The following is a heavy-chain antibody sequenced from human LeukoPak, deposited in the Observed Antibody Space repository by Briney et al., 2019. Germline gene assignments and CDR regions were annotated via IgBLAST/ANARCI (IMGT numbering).Heavy chain of an antibody. J-gene: IGHJ4*02. CDR2: INPNSGGT. CDR3: ARFLGYCSGGSCYFDY. Sequence: ASVKVSCKASGYTFTGYYMHWVRQATGQGLEWRGWINPNSGGTKYAQKFQGRVTMTRDTSISTAYMELSSLKSDDTAVYYCARFLGYCSGGSCYFDYWGQGTLVTVSS. D-gene: IGHD2-15*01. V-gene: IGHV1-2*02. CDR1: GYTFTGYY.